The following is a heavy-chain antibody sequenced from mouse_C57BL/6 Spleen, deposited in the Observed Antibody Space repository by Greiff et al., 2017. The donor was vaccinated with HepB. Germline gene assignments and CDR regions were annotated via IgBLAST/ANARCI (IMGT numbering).Heavy chain of an antibody. CDR2: INPNNGGT. CDR1: GYTFTDYY. CDR3: ARSGWLLRFDY. J-gene: IGHJ2*01. Sequence: EVQLQQSGPELVKPGASVKISCKASGYTFTDYYMNWVKQSHGKSLEWIGDINPNNGGTSYNQKFKGKATLTVDKSSSTAYMELRSLTSEDSAVYYCARSGWLLRFDYWGQGTTLTVSS. V-gene: IGHV1-26*01. D-gene: IGHD2-3*01.